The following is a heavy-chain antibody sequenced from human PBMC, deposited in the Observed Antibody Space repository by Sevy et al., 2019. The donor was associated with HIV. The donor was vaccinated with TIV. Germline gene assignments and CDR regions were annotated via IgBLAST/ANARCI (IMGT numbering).Heavy chain of an antibody. J-gene: IGHJ6*02. CDR1: GFTFDDYT. Sequence: GGCLRLSCAASGFTFDDYTMHWVRQAPGKGLEWLSLISWDGGSTYYADSVKGRFTISRDNSKNSLYLQMNSLRTEDTALYYCTKDLARGYDLWSGYPRYGMDVWGQGTTVTVSS. CDR3: TKDLARGYDLWSGYPRYGMDV. D-gene: IGHD3-3*01. V-gene: IGHV3-43*01. CDR2: ISWDGGST.